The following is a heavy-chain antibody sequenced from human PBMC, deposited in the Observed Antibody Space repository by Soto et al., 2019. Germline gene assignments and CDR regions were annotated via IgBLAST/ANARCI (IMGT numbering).Heavy chain of an antibody. V-gene: IGHV3-30-3*01. CDR2: ISYDGSNK. J-gene: IGHJ4*02. D-gene: IGHD4-17*01. CDR1: GFTFSSYA. CDR3: ARDHALYGDYASYFNY. Sequence: PGGSLRLSCAASGFTFSSYAMHWVRQAPGKGLEWVAVISYDGSNKYYADSVKGRFTISRDNSKNTLYLQMNSLRAEDTAVYYCARDHALYGDYASYFNYWGQGTLVTVSS.